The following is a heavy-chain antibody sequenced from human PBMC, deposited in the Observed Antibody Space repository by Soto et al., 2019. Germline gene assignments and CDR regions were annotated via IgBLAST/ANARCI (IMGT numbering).Heavy chain of an antibody. Sequence: QVQLVESGGGVVQPGRSLRLSCAASGFTFSSYGMHWVRQAPGKGLEWVAVISYDGSNKYYADSVKGRFTISRDNSKNKLYLQMNSLRAEDTAVYYCAKDIAVAGTEDWFDPWGQGTLVTVSS. J-gene: IGHJ5*02. CDR2: ISYDGSNK. CDR3: AKDIAVAGTEDWFDP. V-gene: IGHV3-30*18. CDR1: GFTFSSYG. D-gene: IGHD6-19*01.